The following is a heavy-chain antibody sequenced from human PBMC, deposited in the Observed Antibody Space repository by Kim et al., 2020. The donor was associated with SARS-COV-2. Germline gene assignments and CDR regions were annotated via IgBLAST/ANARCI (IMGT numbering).Heavy chain of an antibody. CDR3: ARGYCSSTSCYFGAFDI. Sequence: VKGRFTIARDNAKNSLYLQMNSLRADDTALYHCARGYCSSTSCYFGAFDIWGQGTMVTVSS. D-gene: IGHD2-2*01. J-gene: IGHJ3*02. V-gene: IGHV3-20*01.